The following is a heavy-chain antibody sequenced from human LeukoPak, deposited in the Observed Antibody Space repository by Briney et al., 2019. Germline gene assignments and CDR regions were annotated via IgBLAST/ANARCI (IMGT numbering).Heavy chain of an antibody. Sequence: PSETLSLTCTVSGGSISSSSYYWGWIRQPPGKGLEWIGSIYYSGSTYYNPSLKSRVTISVDTSKNQFSLKLSSVTAADTAVYYCARGPKWFGAVSWFDPWGQGALVTVSS. D-gene: IGHD3-10*01. CDR1: GGSISSSSYY. V-gene: IGHV4-39*01. CDR2: IYYSGST. CDR3: ARGPKWFGAVSWFDP. J-gene: IGHJ5*02.